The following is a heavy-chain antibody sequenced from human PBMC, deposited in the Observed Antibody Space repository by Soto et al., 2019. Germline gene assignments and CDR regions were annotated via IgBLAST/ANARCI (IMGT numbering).Heavy chain of an antibody. D-gene: IGHD2-2*01. CDR3: TREAIVVIPAAQPSHFDS. V-gene: IGHV1-18*01. CDR2: ISPYSGYT. CDR1: GYNFIKYG. J-gene: IGHJ4*02. Sequence: QVQLVQSGAEVKKPGASVKVSCKGLGYNFIKYGINWVRQAPGQGLEWMGWISPYSGYTHSAQKFQGRLTLTTDTAVTTAYMELRSLRSADTALYYCTREAIVVIPAAQPSHFDSWGQGALVTVSS.